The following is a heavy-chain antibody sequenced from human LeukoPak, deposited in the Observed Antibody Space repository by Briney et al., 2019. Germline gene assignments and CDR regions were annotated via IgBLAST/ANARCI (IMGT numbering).Heavy chain of an antibody. CDR3: VRDKYDRSNYAYLDS. Sequence: PGGSLRLSCAASGFPFSTHSLNWVRQAPGKGLEWVSSISAGGDFVYYGDSVEGRFTMSRDNAKNSLHLQMDSLTAEDTAVYYCVRDKYDRSNYAYLDSWGHGTLVTVSS. D-gene: IGHD3-22*01. J-gene: IGHJ5*01. V-gene: IGHV3-21*01. CDR1: GFPFSTHS. CDR2: ISAGGDFV.